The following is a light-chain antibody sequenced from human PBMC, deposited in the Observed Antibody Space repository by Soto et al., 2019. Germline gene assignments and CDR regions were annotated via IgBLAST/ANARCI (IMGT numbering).Light chain of an antibody. CDR3: ATWDDSLHGYV. CDR2: EVS. Sequence: QSVLTQPASVSGSPGQSIAISCAGTSSDIGNYNRVSWYQQYPGKAPKLLIYEVSYRPSGVSDRFSGSKSGNTASLTISGLQAEDEADYYCATWDDSLHGYVFGTGTKVTVL. J-gene: IGLJ1*01. V-gene: IGLV2-14*01. CDR1: SSDIGNYNR.